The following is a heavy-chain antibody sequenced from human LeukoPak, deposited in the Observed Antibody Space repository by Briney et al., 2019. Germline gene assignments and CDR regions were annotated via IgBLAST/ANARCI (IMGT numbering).Heavy chain of an antibody. CDR3: EELGITMIGGV. J-gene: IGHJ6*04. D-gene: IGHD3-10*02. Sequence: GGSLRLACAASGFTFSSYEMNWVRQAPGKGLEWVSYISSSGSTIYYADSVKGRFTISRDNAKNSLYLQMNSLRAEDTAVYYCEELGITMIGGVWGKGTTVTTSS. V-gene: IGHV3-48*03. CDR1: GFTFSSYE. CDR2: ISSSGSTI.